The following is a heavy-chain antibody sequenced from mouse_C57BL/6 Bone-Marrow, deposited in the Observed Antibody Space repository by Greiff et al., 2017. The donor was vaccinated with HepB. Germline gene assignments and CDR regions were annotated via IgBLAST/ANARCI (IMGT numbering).Heavy chain of an antibody. CDR1: GYTFTDYN. V-gene: IGHV1-18*01. D-gene: IGHD2-4*01. CDR2: INPNNGGT. J-gene: IGHJ4*01. Sequence: EVQLQQSGPELVKPGASVKIPCKASGYTFTDYNMDWVKQSHGKSLEWIGDINPNNGGTIYNQKFKGKATLTVDKSSSTAYMELRSLTSEDTAVYYCARGNYDYLYYAMDYWGQGTSGTVSS. CDR3: ARGNYDYLYYAMDY.